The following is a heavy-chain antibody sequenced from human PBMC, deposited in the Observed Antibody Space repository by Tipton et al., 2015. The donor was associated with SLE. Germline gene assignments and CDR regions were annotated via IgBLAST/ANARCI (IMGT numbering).Heavy chain of an antibody. CDR1: GFTFSSYA. J-gene: IGHJ4*02. CDR3: AKGGYGSGSYYSVY. Sequence: GSLRLSCAASGFTFSSYAMSWVRQAPGKGLEWVSAISGSGGSTYYADSVKGRFTISRDNSKNTLYLQMNSLRAEDTAVYYCAKGGYGSGSYYSVYWGQGTLVTVSS. V-gene: IGHV3-23*01. D-gene: IGHD3-10*01. CDR2: ISGSGGST.